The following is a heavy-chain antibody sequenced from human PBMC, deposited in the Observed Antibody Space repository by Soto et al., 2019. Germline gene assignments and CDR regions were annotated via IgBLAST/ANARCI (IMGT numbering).Heavy chain of an antibody. J-gene: IGHJ1*01. CDR3: ARGRGGVQH. CDR1: GGSFSGYY. Sequence: QVQLQQWGAGLLKPSETLSLTCAVYGGSFSGYYWSWIRQPPGKGLEWIGELNDSGGTNYNASLKSPVSISGDTSKNQFSLNLNCVTAADTAVYYCARGRGGVQHWGQGTLVTVSS. CDR2: LNDSGGT. D-gene: IGHD3-10*01. V-gene: IGHV4-34*01.